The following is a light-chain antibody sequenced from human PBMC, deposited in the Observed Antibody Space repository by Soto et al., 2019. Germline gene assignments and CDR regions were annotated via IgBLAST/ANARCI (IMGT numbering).Light chain of an antibody. CDR3: HQYGSSPFT. Sequence: EIVFTQSPGTLSLSPGERATLSCRASQSVMGSYLAWYQQKPGQAPRLLIFHASTRATGIPDRFSGSGSGTDFTLTVSRLEPEDSAVYYCHQYGSSPFTFGPGTKVDIK. CDR1: QSVMGSY. J-gene: IGKJ3*01. V-gene: IGKV3-20*01. CDR2: HAS.